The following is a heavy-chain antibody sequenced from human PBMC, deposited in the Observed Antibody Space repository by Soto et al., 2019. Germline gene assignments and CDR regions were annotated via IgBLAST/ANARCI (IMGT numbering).Heavy chain of an antibody. V-gene: IGHV1-3*01. D-gene: IGHD2-15*01. Sequence: ASVKVSCKASGYTFTSYAMHWVRQAPGQRLEWMGWINAGNGNTKYSQKFQGRVTITRDTSASTAYMELSRLRSEDTAVYYCARWAYQGYCSGGSCLSGSDAFDIWGQGTMVTVSS. CDR3: ARWAYQGYCSGGSCLSGSDAFDI. J-gene: IGHJ3*02. CDR1: GYTFTSYA. CDR2: INAGNGNT.